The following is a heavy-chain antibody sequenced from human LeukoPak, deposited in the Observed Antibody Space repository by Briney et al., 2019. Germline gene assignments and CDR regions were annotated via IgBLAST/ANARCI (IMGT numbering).Heavy chain of an antibody. CDR3: ARDRIVVVHTNWFDP. Sequence: PGGSLRLSCAASGFTFSGYSMNWVRQAPGKGLEWVSSISSSSSYIYYADSVKGRFTISRDNAKNSLYLQMNSLRAEDTAVYYCARDRIVVVHTNWFDPWGQGTLVTVSS. J-gene: IGHJ5*02. D-gene: IGHD2-2*01. CDR2: ISSSSSYI. V-gene: IGHV3-21*01. CDR1: GFTFSGYS.